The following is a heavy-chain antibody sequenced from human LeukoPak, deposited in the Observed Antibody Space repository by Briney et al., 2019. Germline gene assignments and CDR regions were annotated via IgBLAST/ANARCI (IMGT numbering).Heavy chain of an antibody. CDR3: ARDQAYYYDSSGYYYADGMDY. CDR2: INPNSGGT. Sequence: ASVKVSCKASGYTFTGYYMHWVRQAPGQGLEWMGWINPNSGGTNYAQKFQGWVTMTRDTSISTAYMELSRLRSDDTAVYYCARDQAYYYDSSGYYYADGMDYWGQGTLVTVSS. CDR1: GYTFTGYY. V-gene: IGHV1-2*04. J-gene: IGHJ4*02. D-gene: IGHD3-22*01.